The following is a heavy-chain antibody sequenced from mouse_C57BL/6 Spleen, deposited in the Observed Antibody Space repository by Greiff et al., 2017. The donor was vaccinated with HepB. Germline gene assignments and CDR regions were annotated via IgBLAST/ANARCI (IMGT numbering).Heavy chain of an antibody. CDR1: GYAFSSSW. J-gene: IGHJ4*01. Sequence: VRLQESGPELVKPGASVKISCKASGYAFSSSWMNWVKQRPGKGLEWIGRIYPGDGDTNYNGKFKGKATLTADKSSSTAYMQLSSLTSEDSAVYFCARGVITTVVATDAMDYWGQGTSVTVSS. CDR2: IYPGDGDT. CDR3: ARGVITTVVATDAMDY. D-gene: IGHD1-1*01. V-gene: IGHV1-82*01.